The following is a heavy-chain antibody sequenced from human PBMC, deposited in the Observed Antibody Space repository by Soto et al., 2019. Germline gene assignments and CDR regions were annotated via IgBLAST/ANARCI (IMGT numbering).Heavy chain of an antibody. CDR2: ISSSSSTI. V-gene: IGHV3-48*01. Sequence: GGSLRLSCAASGFTFSSYSMNWVRQAPGKGLEWVSYISSSSSTIYYADSVKGRFTISRDNAKNSLYLQMNSLRAEDTAVYYCARATYYYGSWSYSHHYYYMVVWGTGTTVTVFS. CDR1: GFTFSSYS. CDR3: ARATYYYGSWSYSHHYYYMVV. D-gene: IGHD3-10*01. J-gene: IGHJ6*03.